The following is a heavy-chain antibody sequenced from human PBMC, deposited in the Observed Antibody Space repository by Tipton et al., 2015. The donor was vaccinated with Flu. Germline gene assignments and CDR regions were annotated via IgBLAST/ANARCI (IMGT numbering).Heavy chain of an antibody. J-gene: IGHJ4*02. CDR2: IYHSGST. Sequence: TLSLTCAVSGGSISSSNWWSWVRQPPGKGLEWIGEIYHSGSTNYNPSLKSRVTISVDTSKNQFSLKLSSVTAADTAVYYCAGQRLILDDSSGYYDYWGQGTLVTVSS. CDR1: GGSISSSNW. V-gene: IGHV4-4*02. CDR3: AGQRLILDDSSGYYDY. D-gene: IGHD3-22*01.